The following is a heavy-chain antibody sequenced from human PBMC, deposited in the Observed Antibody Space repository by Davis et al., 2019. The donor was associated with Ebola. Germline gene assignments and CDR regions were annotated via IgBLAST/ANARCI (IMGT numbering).Heavy chain of an antibody. V-gene: IGHV3-48*04. Sequence: GESLKISCAASGFTFSSYSMNWVRQAPGKGLEWISYISSSSSTKYYADSVKGRFTISRDNAKNSLYLQMNSLRAEDTAVYYCARGDYDFWSGYYTVGYWGQGTLVTVSS. CDR3: ARGDYDFWSGYYTVGY. CDR2: ISSSSSTK. D-gene: IGHD3-3*01. J-gene: IGHJ4*02. CDR1: GFTFSSYS.